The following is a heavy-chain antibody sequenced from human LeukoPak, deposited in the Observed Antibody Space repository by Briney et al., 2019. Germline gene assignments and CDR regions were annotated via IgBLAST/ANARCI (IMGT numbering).Heavy chain of an antibody. V-gene: IGHV1-69*13. J-gene: IGHJ4*02. CDR1: GGTFSSYA. CDR2: IIPIFGTT. D-gene: IGHD4-11*01. Sequence: ASVKVSCKASGGTFSSYAISWVRQAPGQGLEWMGGIIPIFGTTNYAQKFQGRVSITADESTSTAYMELSSLRAEDTAVYYCARDTEFDYWGQGTLVTVSS. CDR3: ARDTEFDY.